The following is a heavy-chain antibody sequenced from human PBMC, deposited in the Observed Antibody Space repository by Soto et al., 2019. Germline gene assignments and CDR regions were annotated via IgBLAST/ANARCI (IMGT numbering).Heavy chain of an antibody. CDR1: GESFRGYY. V-gene: IGHV4-34*01. CDR3: ARGGDWMRN. J-gene: IGHJ4*02. CDR2: INHSGST. Sequence: SETLSLTCAVYGESFRGYYWSWIRQPPGKGLEWIGEINHSGSTNYNPSLKSRVTISIDTSKNQFSLKLSSVTAADTAIYYCARGGDWMRNWGQGTLVTVS. D-gene: IGHD2-21*02.